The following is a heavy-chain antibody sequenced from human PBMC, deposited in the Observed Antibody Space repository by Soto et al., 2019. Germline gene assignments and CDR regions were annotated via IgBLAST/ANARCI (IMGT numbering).Heavy chain of an antibody. CDR2: INHSGST. Sequence: PSETLSLTCAVYGGSFSGYYWSWIRRPPGKGLEGIGEINHSGSTNYNPSLRSRVTISVDTSKNQFSLKLSSVTSADTAVYYGARGQNWPCILNHYYYGIHV. CDR3: ARGQNWPCILNHYYYGIHV. J-gene: IGHJ6*01. V-gene: IGHV4-34*01. D-gene: IGHD3-3*02. CDR1: GGSFSGYY.